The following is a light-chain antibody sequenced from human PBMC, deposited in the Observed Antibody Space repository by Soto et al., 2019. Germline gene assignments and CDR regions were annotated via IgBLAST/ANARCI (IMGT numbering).Light chain of an antibody. Sequence: EIVLTQSPGTLSLSPGERATLSCRASQSVSSSYLAWYQQKPGQAPRLLIYGASIRATGIPDRFSGSGSGTDFTLTISSLEPEDFAFYYCQQGVNWPTFGQGTKLEIK. CDR3: QQGVNWPT. CDR2: GAS. V-gene: IGKV3D-20*02. CDR1: QSVSSSY. J-gene: IGKJ2*01.